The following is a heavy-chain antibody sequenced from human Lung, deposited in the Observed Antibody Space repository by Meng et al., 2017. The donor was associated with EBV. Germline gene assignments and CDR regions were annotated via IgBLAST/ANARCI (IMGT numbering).Heavy chain of an antibody. D-gene: IGHD3-22*01. CDR3: ARVEVEITSGDY. CDR2: INAYNGDT. CDR1: GYPYPKYG. V-gene: IGHV1-18*01. J-gene: IGHJ4*02. Sequence: QPQRLMTEGEMTKPGASVKVSCKASGYPYPKYGITWVRQAPGQGLEWMGWINAYNGDTNYAQTLQGRVTMTTDTSTSTAYMELGSLRSDDTAVYYCARVEVEITSGDYWGQGTLVTVSS.